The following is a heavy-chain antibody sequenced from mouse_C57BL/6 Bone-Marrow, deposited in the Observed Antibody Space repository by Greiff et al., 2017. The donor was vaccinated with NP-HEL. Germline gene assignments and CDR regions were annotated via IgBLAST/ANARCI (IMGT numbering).Heavy chain of an antibody. V-gene: IGHV1-20*01. D-gene: IGHD2-1*01. CDR2: INPYNGDT. Sequence: EVQLQQSGPELVKPGASVKISCKASGYSFTGYFMNWVMQSHGKSLEWIGRINPYNGDTFYNQKFKGKATLTVDKSSSTAHMELRSLTSEDSAVYYCARSVGYLLEGYAMDYWGQGTSVTVSS. CDR1: GYSFTGYF. J-gene: IGHJ4*01. CDR3: ARSVGYLLEGYAMDY.